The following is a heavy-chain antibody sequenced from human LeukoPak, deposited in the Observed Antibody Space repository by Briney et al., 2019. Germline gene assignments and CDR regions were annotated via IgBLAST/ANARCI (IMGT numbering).Heavy chain of an antibody. J-gene: IGHJ6*03. D-gene: IGHD6-13*01. CDR3: ARDRAAATFYYYMDV. CDR2: IYTSGST. Sequence: SQTLSLTCTVSGGSISSGSYYWSWIRQPAGKGLEWIGRIYTSGSTNYNPSLKSRVTMSVDTSKNQFSLKLSSVTAADTAVYYCARDRAAATFYYYMDVWGKGTTVTISS. CDR1: GGSISSGSYY. V-gene: IGHV4-61*02.